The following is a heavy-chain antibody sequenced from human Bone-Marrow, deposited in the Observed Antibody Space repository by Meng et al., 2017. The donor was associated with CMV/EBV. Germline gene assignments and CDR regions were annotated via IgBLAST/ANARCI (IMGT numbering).Heavy chain of an antibody. CDR2: ISAYNGNT. D-gene: IGHD2-21*01. J-gene: IGHJ6*02. CDR1: GYTFTSYG. Sequence: ASVKVSCKASGYTFTSYGISWVRQAPGQGLEWMGWISAYNGNTNYAQKLQGRVTMTTDTSTSTACMELRSLRSDDTAVYYCARPVVDYGMDVWGQGTTVTVSS. V-gene: IGHV1-18*01. CDR3: ARPVVDYGMDV.